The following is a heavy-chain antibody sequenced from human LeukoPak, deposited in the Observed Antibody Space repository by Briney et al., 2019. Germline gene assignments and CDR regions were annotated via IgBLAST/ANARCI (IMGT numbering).Heavy chain of an antibody. CDR3: AKEYSGSFSPFPSYFDY. D-gene: IGHD1-26*01. J-gene: IGHJ4*02. CDR2: IYSGGST. V-gene: IGHV3-53*01. Sequence: AESLSLSCTLSGFTVSSVSMSWVRQAPGEGLEWVSFIYSGGSTHYSDSVKGRFTNSRDNAKNTLYLQMNSLRAEDTVVYYCAKEYSGSFSPFPSYFDYWGQGTLVTVSS. CDR1: GFTVSSVS.